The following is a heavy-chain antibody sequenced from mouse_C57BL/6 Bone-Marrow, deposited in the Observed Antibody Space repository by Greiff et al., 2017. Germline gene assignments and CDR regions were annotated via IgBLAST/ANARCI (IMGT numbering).Heavy chain of an antibody. CDR3: ARRGLGLDYFDY. CDR1: GYTFTNYW. CDR2: IYPGGGYT. V-gene: IGHV1-63*01. D-gene: IGHD4-1*01. Sequence: VKLQESGAELVRPGTSVKMSCKASGYTFTNYWIGWAKQRPGHGLEWIGDIYPGGGYTNYNEKFKGKATLTADKSSSTAYMQFSSLTSEDSAIYYCARRGLGLDYFDYGGQGTTLTVSS. J-gene: IGHJ2*01.